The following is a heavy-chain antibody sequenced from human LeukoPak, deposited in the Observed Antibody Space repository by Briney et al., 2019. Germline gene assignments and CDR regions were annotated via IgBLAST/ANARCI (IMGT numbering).Heavy chain of an antibody. J-gene: IGHJ4*02. CDR3: AWSVSGATFDY. Sequence: GESLKISCKGSGYSFTTYWIAWVRQTPGKGLEWMGIIYPGDSDTRYSPSFQGQVTISADKSMRVAYLQWTSLKASDTAMHYCAWSVSGATFDYWGQGTLVTVSS. CDR1: GYSFTTYW. CDR2: IYPGDSDT. D-gene: IGHD6-19*01. V-gene: IGHV5-51*01.